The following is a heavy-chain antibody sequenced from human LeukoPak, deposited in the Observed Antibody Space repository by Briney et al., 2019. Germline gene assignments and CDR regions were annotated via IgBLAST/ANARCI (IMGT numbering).Heavy chain of an antibody. J-gene: IGHJ4*02. CDR2: INHSGST. CDR1: GGSISSSSFY. CDR3: ARRRGYSYGYFDY. D-gene: IGHD5-18*01. Sequence: SSETLSLTCTVSGGSISSSSFYWGWIRQPPGKGLEWIGEINHSGSTNYNPSLKSRVTISVDTSKNQFSLKLSSVTAADTAVYYCARRRGYSYGYFDYWGQGTLVTVSS. V-gene: IGHV4-39*07.